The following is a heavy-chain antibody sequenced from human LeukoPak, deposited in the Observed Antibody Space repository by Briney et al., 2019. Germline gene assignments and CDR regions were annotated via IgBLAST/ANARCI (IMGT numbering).Heavy chain of an antibody. Sequence: GGSLRLSCAASGFTFSSYAMSWVRQAPGKGLEWVSTIGNSDTSRYYADSVKGRFTITSDNAKNSLYLQMNSLRAEDTAIYYCAKAWDWESKLLFEYWGQGTLVTVSS. D-gene: IGHD1-26*01. J-gene: IGHJ4*02. CDR2: IGNSDTSR. CDR3: AKAWDWESKLLFEY. CDR1: GFTFSSYA. V-gene: IGHV3-23*01.